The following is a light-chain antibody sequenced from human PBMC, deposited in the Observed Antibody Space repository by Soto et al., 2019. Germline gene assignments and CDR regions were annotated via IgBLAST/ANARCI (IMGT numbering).Light chain of an antibody. Sequence: QSVLTQPPSVSGAPGQRVTISCTGGSSNIGAGYDVHWYQQLPGTAPKLLIYGNSNRPSGVPDRFSGSKSGTSASLAITGLQAEDEADYYCQSYDSSLSGSVFGGGTTLTV. CDR1: SSNIGAGYD. J-gene: IGLJ2*01. V-gene: IGLV1-40*01. CDR2: GNS. CDR3: QSYDSSLSGSV.